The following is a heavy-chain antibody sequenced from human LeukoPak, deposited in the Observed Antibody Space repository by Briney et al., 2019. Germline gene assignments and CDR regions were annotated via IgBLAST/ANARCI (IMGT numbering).Heavy chain of an antibody. Sequence: GGSLRLSCAASGFTFSSYWMDWVRQAPGKGLVWVSRIKTDGSSTTYADFVKGRFTVSRDNAKNTLYLQMNSLRAEDTAVYYCARGNHLDYWGQGTLVTVSS. V-gene: IGHV3-74*03. CDR1: GFTFSSYW. CDR2: IKTDGSST. CDR3: ARGNHLDY. D-gene: IGHD1-14*01. J-gene: IGHJ4*02.